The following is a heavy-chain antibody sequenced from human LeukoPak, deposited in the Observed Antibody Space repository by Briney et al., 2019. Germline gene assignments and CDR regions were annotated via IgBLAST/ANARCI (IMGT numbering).Heavy chain of an antibody. J-gene: IGHJ4*02. CDR2: ISNGGRDT. Sequence: GGSLRLSCAASGFTFSTYAMHWVRQAPAKGLDWVAVISNGGRDTYYADSVKGRFTISRDNSKDTLYLQLNSLRVEDTAVYYCARLGGSGGHSVDYWGQGTLVTVSS. CDR3: ARLGGSGGHSVDY. V-gene: IGHV3-30*04. CDR1: GFTFSTYA. D-gene: IGHD3-10*01.